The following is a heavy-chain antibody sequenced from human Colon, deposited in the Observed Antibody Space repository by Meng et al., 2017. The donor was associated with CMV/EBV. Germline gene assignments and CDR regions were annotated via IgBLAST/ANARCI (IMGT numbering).Heavy chain of an antibody. CDR1: GFTFSGHN. CDR2: TKTKAYNGIT. CDR3: TRVSMKDGGFDY. Sequence: GGSLRLSCEASGFTFSGHNMAWFRQAPGKGLEWITRTKTKAYNGITEYAASVEGRFTISRDDSKNSLYLQMNSLKAEDTAVYYCTRVSMKDGGFDYWGQGSLVTVSS. D-gene: IGHD3-10*01. J-gene: IGHJ4*02. V-gene: IGHV3-72*01.